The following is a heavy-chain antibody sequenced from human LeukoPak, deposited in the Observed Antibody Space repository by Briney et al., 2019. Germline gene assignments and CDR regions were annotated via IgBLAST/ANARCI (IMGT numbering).Heavy chain of an antibody. D-gene: IGHD6-13*01. Sequence: GGSLRLSCAASGFTFSSYWMNWVRQAPGKGLEWVANIKQDGSERYYVDSVKGRFAISRDNAKNSLYLQMNSLRVEDTAVYYCASAVRQQQPWGQGTLVIVSS. V-gene: IGHV3-7*01. J-gene: IGHJ5*02. CDR2: IKQDGSER. CDR1: GFTFSSYW. CDR3: ASAVRQQQP.